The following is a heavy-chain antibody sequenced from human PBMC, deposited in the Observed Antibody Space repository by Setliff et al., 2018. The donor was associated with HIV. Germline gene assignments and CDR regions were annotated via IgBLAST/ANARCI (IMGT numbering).Heavy chain of an antibody. D-gene: IGHD6-13*01. Sequence: GGSLRLSCAASVFTFNNYGMNWVRQAPGKGLEWVAFIRYDGSQKYYVDSVKGRFTISRDNAKNTLYLQMNSPRAEDTAVYYCARGGSNSWSPFDYWGQGTL. J-gene: IGHJ4*02. CDR2: IRYDGSQK. V-gene: IGHV3-30*02. CDR1: VFTFNNYG. CDR3: ARGGSNSWSPFDY.